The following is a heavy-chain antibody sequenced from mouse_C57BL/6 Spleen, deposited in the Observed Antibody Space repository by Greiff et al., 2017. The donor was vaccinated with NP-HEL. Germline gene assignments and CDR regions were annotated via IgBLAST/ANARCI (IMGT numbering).Heavy chain of an antibody. D-gene: IGHD2-4*01. CDR3: ESSYDYDLAC. V-gene: IGHV1-76*01. CDR2: IYPGSGNT. CDR1: GYTFTDYY. J-gene: IGHJ3*01. Sequence: QVQLKESGAELVRPGASVKLSCKASGYTFTDYYINWVKQRPGQGLEWIARIYPGSGNTYYNEKFKGKATLTAEKSSSTAYMQLSSLTSGDSAVYFCESSYDYDLACWGQGTLFTVSA.